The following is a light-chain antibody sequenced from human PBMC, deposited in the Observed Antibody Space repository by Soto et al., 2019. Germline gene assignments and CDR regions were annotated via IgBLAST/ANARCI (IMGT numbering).Light chain of an antibody. CDR3: QQFGTSSLVT. Sequence: EIVLPQSPGTLSVSPVERATLSCRARQSVNTKYLAWYQQQPGQAPRLLISGVSSRATGIPDRFSGSGSGTAFILTIRRVEPQDFAAYYCQQFGTSSLVTCGTGNKVDIK. V-gene: IGKV3-20*01. J-gene: IGKJ3*01. CDR1: QSVNTKY. CDR2: GVS.